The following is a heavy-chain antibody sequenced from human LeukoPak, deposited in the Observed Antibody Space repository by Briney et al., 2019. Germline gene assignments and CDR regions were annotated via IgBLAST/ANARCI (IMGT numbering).Heavy chain of an antibody. CDR2: INWNGGST. J-gene: IGHJ6*03. CDR1: GFTFDDYG. CDR3: ARISLTTVSYYYYYMDV. V-gene: IGHV3-20*04. D-gene: IGHD4-17*01. Sequence: PGGSLRLSCAASGFTFDDYGMSWVRQAPGKGLEWVSGINWNGGSTGYADSVKGRFTISRDNAKNSLYLQMNSLRAEDTALYYCARISLTTVSYYYYYMDVWGKGNTVTVSS.